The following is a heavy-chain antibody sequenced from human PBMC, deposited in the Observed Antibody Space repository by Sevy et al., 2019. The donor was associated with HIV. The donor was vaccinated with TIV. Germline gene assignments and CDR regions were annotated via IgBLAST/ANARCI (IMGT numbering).Heavy chain of an antibody. D-gene: IGHD2-2*02. CDR3: ARAGGDTVVVSTAIGILIMDV. Sequence: GGSLRLSCTASGFIFSNYWMSWVRQAPGKGLEWVANIKQDGSEKYYVDSVKGRFTISRGNTKNSLYLQMNSLRAEDTAVYYCARAGGDTVVVSTAIGILIMDVWGQGTTVTVSS. J-gene: IGHJ6*02. CDR1: GFIFSNYW. CDR2: IKQDGSEK. V-gene: IGHV3-7*01.